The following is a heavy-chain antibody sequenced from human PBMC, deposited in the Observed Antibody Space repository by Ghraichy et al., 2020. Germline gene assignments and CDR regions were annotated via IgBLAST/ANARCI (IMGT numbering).Heavy chain of an antibody. J-gene: IGHJ6*02. Sequence: SETLSLTCTVSGVSVSSGSYYWSWIRQPPGKGLEWIGYMYYSGSTDFNPSLKSRVTISVDTSKNQFSLKLSSVTAADTAVYYCARGAEYDFWSGYNYGMDVWGQGTTVTVSS. V-gene: IGHV4-61*01. D-gene: IGHD3-3*01. CDR1: GVSVSSGSYY. CDR3: ARGAEYDFWSGYNYGMDV. CDR2: MYYSGST.